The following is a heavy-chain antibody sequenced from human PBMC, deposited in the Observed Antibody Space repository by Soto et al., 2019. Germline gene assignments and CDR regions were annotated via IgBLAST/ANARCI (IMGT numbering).Heavy chain of an antibody. D-gene: IGHD1-1*01. V-gene: IGHV3-9*01. CDR3: AKDTKYQLPSPGDFDV. CDR2: ISWDGGSI. J-gene: IGHJ3*01. Sequence: EVQLVESGGGMVQPGRSLRLTCVASGVSLDDYAMHWVRQCPGKGLEWVSGISWDGGSIRYADSVDGRFTISRDNTKNSLYLEMRDLRREDTAFYFCAKDTKYQLPSPGDFDVWGQGTLVTVSS. CDR1: GVSLDDYA.